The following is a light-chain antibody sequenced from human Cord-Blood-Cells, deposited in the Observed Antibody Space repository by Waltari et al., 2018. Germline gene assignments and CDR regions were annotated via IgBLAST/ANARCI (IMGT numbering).Light chain of an antibody. J-gene: IGKJ2*01. CDR3: QQYYSTPMYT. CDR2: WAS. V-gene: IGKV4-1*01. CDR1: QRVLYSSNNKNY. Sequence: DIVLTQSPDSLAVSLGERATINCKSSQRVLYSSNNKNYLAWYQQKPGHPPKLLIYWASTRESGVPDRFSGSGSGTDFTLTISSLQAEDVAVYYCQQYYSTPMYTFGQGTKLEIK.